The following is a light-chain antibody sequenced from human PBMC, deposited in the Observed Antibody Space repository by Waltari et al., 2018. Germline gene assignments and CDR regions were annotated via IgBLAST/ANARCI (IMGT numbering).Light chain of an antibody. CDR3: QVWDSRRQQVL. CDR1: NSGSKS. J-gene: IGLJ2*01. CDR2: YDT. V-gene: IGLV3-21*04. Sequence: SYVLTQPPSVSVAPGQPATITCEVNNSGSKSVHWSQQRSGQARLGVIYYDTDRPSVIPERFSGSYSGNTATLTISSVEAGDEADYYCQVWDSRRQQVLFGGGPKLTVL.